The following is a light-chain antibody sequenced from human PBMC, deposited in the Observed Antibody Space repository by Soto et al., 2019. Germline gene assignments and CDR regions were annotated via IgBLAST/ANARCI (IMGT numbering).Light chain of an antibody. CDR3: QQSYSTPFT. V-gene: IGKV1-39*01. J-gene: IGKJ4*01. Sequence: DIQMTQSPSSLSASVGDRVTITCRASQSISSYLNWYQQKPGKAPKLLIYAASSLQSGVPSRFSGSGSGTDFTLTISSLQPEDFATYYCQQSYSTPFTFGGATKVEIK. CDR2: AAS. CDR1: QSISSY.